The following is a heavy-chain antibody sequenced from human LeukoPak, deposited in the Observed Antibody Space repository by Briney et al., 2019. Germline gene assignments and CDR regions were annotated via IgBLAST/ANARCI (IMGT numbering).Heavy chain of an antibody. CDR1: GFSLSTSGMC. J-gene: IGHJ4*02. CDR2: SDWDDDK. Sequence: SGPTLVHPTQPLTLTCTFSGFSLSTSGMCVSWIRQPPEKALEWLARSDWDDDKYYNTSLETRLTISKDTSRNQVVLTVTNMDPVDTATYYCARLGNRRTHFDYWGQGIPVTVSS. D-gene: IGHD3/OR15-3a*01. CDR3: ARLGNRRTHFDY. V-gene: IGHV2-70*11.